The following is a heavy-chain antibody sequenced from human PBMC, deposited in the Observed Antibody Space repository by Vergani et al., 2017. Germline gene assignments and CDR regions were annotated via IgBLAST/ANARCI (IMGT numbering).Heavy chain of an antibody. J-gene: IGHJ6*03. CDR1: GGSFSGYY. D-gene: IGHD2-2*02. CDR3: ARGRYCXSTSCYNLAARPNQGRYYYYMDV. V-gene: IGHV4-34*01. CDR2: INHSGST. Sequence: QVQLQQWCAGLLKPSETLSLTCAVYGGSFSGYYWSWIRQPPGKGLEWIGEINHSGSTNYNPSLKSRVTISVDTSKNQFSLQLSSVTAADTAVYYCARGRYCXSTSCYNLAARPNQGRYYYYMDVWGKGTTVTVSS.